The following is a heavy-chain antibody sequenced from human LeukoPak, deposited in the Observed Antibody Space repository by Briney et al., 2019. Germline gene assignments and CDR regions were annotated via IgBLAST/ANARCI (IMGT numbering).Heavy chain of an antibody. CDR1: GGSISSGSYY. Sequence: SETLSLTCTVSGGSISSGSYYWNWIRQHPGKGLEWIGYIYYSGSTYYNLSLKSRVTISVDTSKNQFSLKLSSVTAADTAVYYCAKTRDGSYYFDYWGQGTLVTVSS. D-gene: IGHD5-24*01. CDR2: IYYSGST. J-gene: IGHJ4*02. CDR3: AKTRDGSYYFDY. V-gene: IGHV4-31*03.